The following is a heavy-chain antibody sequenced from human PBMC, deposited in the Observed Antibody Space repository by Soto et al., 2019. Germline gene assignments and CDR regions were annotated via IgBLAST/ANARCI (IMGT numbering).Heavy chain of an antibody. V-gene: IGHV4-59*01. CDR2: IYYSGST. D-gene: IGHD3-22*01. Sequence: PSETLSLTCTVSGGSISSYYWSWIRQPPGKGLEWIGYIYYSGSTSYDPSLKSRVTISVDTSKDQFSLKLSSVTAADTAVYYCARVRNSGYYRYGVDVWGQGTTVTVSS. J-gene: IGHJ6*02. CDR3: ARVRNSGYYRYGVDV. CDR1: GGSISSYY.